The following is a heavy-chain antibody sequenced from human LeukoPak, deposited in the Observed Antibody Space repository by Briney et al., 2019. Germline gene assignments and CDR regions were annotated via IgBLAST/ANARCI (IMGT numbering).Heavy chain of an antibody. D-gene: IGHD1-26*01. CDR3: ARDLLGWELHYFDY. CDR2: ISGSGSAI. V-gene: IGHV3-11*04. CDR1: GFTFSDYY. Sequence: GGSLRLSCAASGFTFSDYYMSWIRQAPGKGLDWVSYISGSGSAIYYADSVKGRFTISRDNAKNSLYLQMNSLRAEDTAVYYCARDLLGWELHYFDYWGQGTLVTVSS. J-gene: IGHJ4*02.